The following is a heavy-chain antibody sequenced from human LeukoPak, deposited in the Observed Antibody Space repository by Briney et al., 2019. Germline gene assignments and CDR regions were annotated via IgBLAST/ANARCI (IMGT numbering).Heavy chain of an antibody. J-gene: IGHJ4*02. CDR3: ARWDIEVDY. D-gene: IGHD5-12*01. CDR1: GGSISSGGYY. CDR2: IYYSGST. V-gene: IGHV4-31*03. Sequence: PSETLTLTCTVSGGSISSGGYYWIWIRQHPGKGLEWIGYIYYSGSTYYNPSLKSRVTISVDTSKHQFSLKLSSVTAADTAVYYCARWDIEVDYWGQGALVTPSS.